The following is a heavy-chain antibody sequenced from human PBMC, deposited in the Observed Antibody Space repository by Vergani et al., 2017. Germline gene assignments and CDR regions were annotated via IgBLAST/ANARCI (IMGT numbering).Heavy chain of an antibody. CDR3: ARGLGARGVILWDY. CDR1: GGSFSGYY. Sequence: QVQLQQWGAGLLKPSETLSLTCAVYGGSFSGYYWSWIRQPPGKGLEWIGKINHSGSTNYNPSLRSGVTRTVDTSKNQFSLKLSAVTAADTAGYYCARGLGARGVILWDYWGQGTLVTVSS. CDR2: INHSGST. J-gene: IGHJ4*02. V-gene: IGHV4-34*01. D-gene: IGHD3-10*01.